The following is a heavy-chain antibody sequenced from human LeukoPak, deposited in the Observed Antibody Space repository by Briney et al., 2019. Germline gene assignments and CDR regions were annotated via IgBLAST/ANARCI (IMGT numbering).Heavy chain of an antibody. V-gene: IGHV1-2*02. CDR1: GYTFTGYY. D-gene: IGHD4-23*01. CDR2: INPNSGGT. CDR3: ARGSDTVVTYYYYYYMDV. J-gene: IGHJ6*03. Sequence: ASVKVSCKASGYTFTGYYMHWVRQAPGQGLEWMGWINPNSGGTNYAQKFQGRVTITRNTSISTAYMELSSPRSEDTAVYYCARGSDTVVTYYYYYYMDVWGKGTTVTVSS.